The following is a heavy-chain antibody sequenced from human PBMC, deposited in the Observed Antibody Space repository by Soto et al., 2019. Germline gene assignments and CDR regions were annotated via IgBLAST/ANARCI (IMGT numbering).Heavy chain of an antibody. CDR3: ARETAGRFDY. V-gene: IGHV1-8*01. Sequence: QVQLVQSGAEVKKPGASVKVSCKASGYTFTSYDINWVRQATGQGLEWMGWMNPNSGNTGYAQKVQGRVTMTRNTALRTAYMELRSLRSADTAVYYCARETAGRFDYWGQGPLVTVSS. CDR1: GYTFTSYD. CDR2: MNPNSGNT. J-gene: IGHJ4*02. D-gene: IGHD6-25*01.